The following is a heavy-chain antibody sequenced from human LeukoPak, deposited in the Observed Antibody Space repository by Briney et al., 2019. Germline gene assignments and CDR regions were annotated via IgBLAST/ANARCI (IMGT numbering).Heavy chain of an antibody. V-gene: IGHV1-69*05. D-gene: IGHD3-3*01. CDR2: IIPIFGTA. J-gene: IGHJ4*02. Sequence: ASVKVSCKASGGTFSSYAISWVRQAPGQGLEWMGRIIPIFGTANYAQEFQGRVTITTDESTSTAYMELSSLRSEDTAVYYCARDPSRVLRFLEWPYYFDYWGQGTLVTVSS. CDR3: ARDPSRVLRFLEWPYYFDY. CDR1: GGTFSSYA.